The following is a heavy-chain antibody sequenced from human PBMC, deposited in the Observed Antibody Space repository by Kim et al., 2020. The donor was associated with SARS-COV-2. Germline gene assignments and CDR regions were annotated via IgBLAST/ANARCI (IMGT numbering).Heavy chain of an antibody. V-gene: IGHV4-4*07. CDR1: GGSISSYY. D-gene: IGHD1-26*01. Sequence: SETLSLTCTVSGGSISSYYWSWIRQPAGKGLEWIGRIYTSGSTNYNPSLKSRVTMSVDTSKNQFSLKLSSVTAADTAVYYCARERIVGATTGYFDYWGQGTLVTVSS. CDR3: ARERIVGATTGYFDY. J-gene: IGHJ4*02. CDR2: IYTSGST.